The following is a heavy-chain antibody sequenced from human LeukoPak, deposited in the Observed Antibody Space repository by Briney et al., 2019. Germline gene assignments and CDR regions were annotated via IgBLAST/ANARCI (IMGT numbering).Heavy chain of an antibody. Sequence: ASVKVSCKASGYTFTGYHMHWVRQAPGQGIERMGRINPDSGDTNYAQKSQGRVTMTRDKSISTVYMELSRLRSDDTAVYYCARDDGGDSSGHNTIDYWGQGTLVTVSS. CDR1: GYTFTGYH. CDR3: ARDDGGDSSGHNTIDY. V-gene: IGHV1-2*02. D-gene: IGHD3-22*01. J-gene: IGHJ4*02. CDR2: INPDSGDT.